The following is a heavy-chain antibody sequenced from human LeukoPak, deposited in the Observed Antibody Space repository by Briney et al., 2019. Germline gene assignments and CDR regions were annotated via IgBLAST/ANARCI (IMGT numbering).Heavy chain of an antibody. CDR2: ITWDGGNI. V-gene: IGHV3-9*03. J-gene: IGHJ4*02. D-gene: IGHD3-3*01. CDR3: AKGYTFHGVAHDSGYFDY. Sequence: GRSLRLSCVTSGFTFGDYTMHWVRQVPGKGLEWLSGITWDGGNIAYADSLKGRFTISRDNAKSSLYLQMNRLRNEDMAFYFCAKGYTFHGVAHDSGYFDYWGQGTLVTVSS. CDR1: GFTFGDYT.